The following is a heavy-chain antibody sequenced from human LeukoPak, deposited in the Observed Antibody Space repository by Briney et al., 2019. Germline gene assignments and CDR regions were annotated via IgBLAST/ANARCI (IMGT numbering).Heavy chain of an antibody. V-gene: IGHV3-30*02. CDR2: LQNHGSDI. CDR3: ANRWGTQDLGNNIDI. J-gene: IGHJ3*02. D-gene: IGHD2-8*02. CDR1: GFTFSNYG. Sequence: PGGSLRLSCAASGFTFSNYGMHWVRQAPDKGLEWVAFLQNHGSDIHYADSVEGRFTISRDNSKNTLYLQMNSLRPEDTAVYYCANRWGTQDLGNNIDIWGQGTLVTVSS.